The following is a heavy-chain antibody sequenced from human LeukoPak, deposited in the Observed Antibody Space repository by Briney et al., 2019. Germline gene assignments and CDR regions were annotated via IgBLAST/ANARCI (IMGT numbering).Heavy chain of an antibody. CDR1: GYTSTGYY. J-gene: IGHJ4*02. CDR2: INPNSGGT. CDR3: ARVDRMWELLPY. Sequence: ASVKVSCKASGYTSTGYYMHWVRQAPGQGLEWMGWINPNSGGTNYAQKFQGRVTMTRDTSISTAYMEPSRLRSDDTAVYYCARVDRMWELLPYWGQGTLVTVSS. D-gene: IGHD1-26*01. V-gene: IGHV1-2*02.